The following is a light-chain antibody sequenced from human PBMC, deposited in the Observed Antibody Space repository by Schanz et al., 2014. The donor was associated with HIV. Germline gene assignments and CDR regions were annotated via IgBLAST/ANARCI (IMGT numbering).Light chain of an antibody. J-gene: IGKJ3*01. CDR1: QSISSSL. CDR2: AAS. Sequence: IVLTQSPGTLSLSPGERGTLSCRASQSISSSLLAWYQKKPGQAPTLLIYAASSRASGIPDRFSGSGSGADFTRSTSRLAAEHGAVYVFQHDGKSFDPWTEVDIK. CDR3: QHDGKS. V-gene: IGKV3-20*01.